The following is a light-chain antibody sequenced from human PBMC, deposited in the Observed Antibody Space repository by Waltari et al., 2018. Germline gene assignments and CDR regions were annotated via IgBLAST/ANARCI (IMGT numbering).Light chain of an antibody. CDR3: ATWDTSLIAGV. CDR1: RSNIGGNY. Sequence: QSVLTQPPSVSAAPGQKVTISCSGTRSNIGGNYVSWYQQIPGSAPKLLIYDNSQGPSGIPDQFSGSKSDSSATLAITGLQTGDEAVYYCATWDTSLIAGVFGGGTTLTVL. J-gene: IGLJ3*02. CDR2: DNS. V-gene: IGLV1-51*01.